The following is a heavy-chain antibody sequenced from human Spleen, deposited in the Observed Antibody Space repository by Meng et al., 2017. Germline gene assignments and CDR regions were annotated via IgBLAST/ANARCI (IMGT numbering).Heavy chain of an antibody. CDR3: ARVRRDTAMVYYYGMDV. Sequence: ASVKVSCKASGYTFTGYYMHWVRQAPGQGLEWMGRINPNSGGTNYAQKFQGRVTMTRDTSISTAYMELSRLRSDDTAVYYCARVRRDTAMVYYYGMDVWAQGTTATFPS. D-gene: IGHD5-18*01. CDR1: GYTFTGYY. V-gene: IGHV1-2*06. J-gene: IGHJ6*02. CDR2: INPNSGGT.